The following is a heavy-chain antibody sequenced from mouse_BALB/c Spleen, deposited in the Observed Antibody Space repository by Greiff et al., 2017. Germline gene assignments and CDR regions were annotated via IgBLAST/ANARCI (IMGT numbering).Heavy chain of an antibody. J-gene: IGHJ1*01. CDR3: TRCYYYGSSYGYFDV. Sequence: QVQLQQPGAELVRPGASVKLSCKASGYTFTSYWINWVKQRPGQGLEWIGNIYPSDSYTNYNQKFKDKATLTVDKSSSTAYMQLSSPTSEDSEVYYCTRCYYYGSSYGYFDVWGAGTTVTVSS. V-gene: IGHV1-69*02. D-gene: IGHD1-1*01. CDR2: IYPSDSYT. CDR1: GYTFTSYW.